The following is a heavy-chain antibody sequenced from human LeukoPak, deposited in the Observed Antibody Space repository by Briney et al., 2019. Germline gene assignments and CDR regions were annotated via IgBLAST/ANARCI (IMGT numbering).Heavy chain of an antibody. Sequence: GESLKISCKGSGYSFTSYGISWVRQAPGQGLEWMGWISAYNGNTNYAQKLQGRVTMTTDTSTSTAYMELRSLRSDDTAVYYCARRYWELPTDYWGQGTLVTVSS. V-gene: IGHV1-18*01. CDR3: ARRYWELPTDY. CDR1: GYSFTSYG. J-gene: IGHJ4*02. CDR2: ISAYNGNT. D-gene: IGHD1-26*01.